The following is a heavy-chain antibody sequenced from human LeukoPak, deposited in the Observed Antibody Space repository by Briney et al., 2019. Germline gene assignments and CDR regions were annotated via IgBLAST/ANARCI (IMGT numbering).Heavy chain of an antibody. CDR3: AGSNYWGSRAFDI. CDR1: GFTFSSYS. Sequence: GGSLRLSCAASGFTFSSYSMNWVRQAPGKGLEWVSSISSSSSYIYYADSVKGRFTISRDNAKNSLHLQMNSLRAEDTAVYYCAGSNYWGSRAFDIWGQGTMVTVSS. J-gene: IGHJ3*02. D-gene: IGHD2-21*01. V-gene: IGHV3-21*01. CDR2: ISSSSSYI.